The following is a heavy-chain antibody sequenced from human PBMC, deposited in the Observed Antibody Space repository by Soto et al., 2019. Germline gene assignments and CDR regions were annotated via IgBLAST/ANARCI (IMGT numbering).Heavy chain of an antibody. V-gene: IGHV4-34*01. CDR2: INHSGST. D-gene: IGHD6-13*01. CDR3: ARGLLRGFIAAAGRKSNWFDP. CDR1: GGSFSGYY. Sequence: PSETLSLTCAVYGGSFSGYYWSWIRQPPGKGLEWIGEINHSGSTNYNPSLKSRVTISVDTSKNQFSLKLSSVTAADTAVYYCARGLLRGFIAAAGRKSNWFDPWGQGTLVTSPQ. J-gene: IGHJ5*02.